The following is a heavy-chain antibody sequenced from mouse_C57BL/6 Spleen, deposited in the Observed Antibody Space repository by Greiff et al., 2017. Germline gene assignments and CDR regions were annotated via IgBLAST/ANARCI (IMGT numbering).Heavy chain of an antibody. Sequence: QVQLQQPGAELVRPGSSVKLSCKASGYTFTSYWMHWVKQRPIQGLEWIGNIDPSDSETHYNQKFKDKATLTVDKSSSTAYMQLSSLTSEGSAGYYCAREGDYYGSSYPAWFAYGGQGSLVTVSA. V-gene: IGHV1-52*01. CDR2: IDPSDSET. J-gene: IGHJ3*01. CDR3: AREGDYYGSSYPAWFAY. D-gene: IGHD1-1*01. CDR1: GYTFTSYW.